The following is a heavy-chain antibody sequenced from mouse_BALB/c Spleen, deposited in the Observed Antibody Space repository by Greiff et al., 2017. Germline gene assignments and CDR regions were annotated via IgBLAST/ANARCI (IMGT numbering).Heavy chain of an antibody. CDR2: IWSGGST. CDR3: ARGGLLVYYAMDY. V-gene: IGHV2-2*02. J-gene: IGHJ4*01. CDR1: GFSLTSYG. Sequence: VQLVESGPGLVQPSQSLSITCTVSGFSLTSYGVHWVRQSPGKGLEWLGVIWSGGSTDYNAAFISRLSISKDNSKSQVFFKMNSLQANDTAIYYCARGGLLVYYAMDYWGQGTSVTVSS. D-gene: IGHD2-3*01.